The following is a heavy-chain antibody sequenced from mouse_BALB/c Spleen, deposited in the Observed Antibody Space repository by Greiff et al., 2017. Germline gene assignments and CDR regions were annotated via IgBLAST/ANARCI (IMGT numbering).Heavy chain of an antibody. CDR1: GFSLTGYG. CDR2: IWGDGST. CDR3: ARETRTRYYGSSYDAMDD. J-gene: IGHJ4*01. Sequence: VKLMESGPGLVAPSQSLSITCTVSGFSLTGYGVNWVRQPPGKGLEWLGMIWGDGSTDYNSALKSRLSISKDNSKSQVFLKMNSLQTDDTARYYCARETRTRYYGSSYDAMDDWGQGTSVTVSS. D-gene: IGHD1-1*01. V-gene: IGHV2-6-7*01.